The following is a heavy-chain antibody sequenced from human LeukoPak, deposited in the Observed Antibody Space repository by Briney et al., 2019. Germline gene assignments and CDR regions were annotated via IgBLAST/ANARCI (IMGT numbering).Heavy chain of an antibody. D-gene: IGHD3-9*01. CDR3: ASSGTLLRYFDWLPPRHAFDI. J-gene: IGHJ3*02. V-gene: IGHV4-34*01. Sequence: PSETLSLTCAVYGGSFSGYYWSWIRQPPGKGLGWIGEINHSGSTNYNPSLKSRVTISVDTSKNQFSLKLSSVTAADTAVYYCASSGTLLRYFDWLPPRHAFDIWGQGTMVTVSS. CDR1: GGSFSGYY. CDR2: INHSGST.